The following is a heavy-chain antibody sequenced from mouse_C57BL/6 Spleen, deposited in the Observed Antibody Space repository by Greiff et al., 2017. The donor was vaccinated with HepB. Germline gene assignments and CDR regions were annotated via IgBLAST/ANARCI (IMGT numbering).Heavy chain of an antibody. CDR1: GFSFNTYA. V-gene: IGHV10-1*01. CDR3: MRQRYYGSTDWYFDV. J-gene: IGHJ1*03. D-gene: IGHD1-1*01. CDR2: IRSKSNNYAT. Sequence: EVQLVESGGGLVQPKGSLKLSCAASGFSFNTYAMNWVRQAPGKGLEWVARIRSKSNNYATYYADSVKDRFTISRDDSESMLYLQMNNLKTEDTAMYYCMRQRYYGSTDWYFDVWGTGTTVTVSS.